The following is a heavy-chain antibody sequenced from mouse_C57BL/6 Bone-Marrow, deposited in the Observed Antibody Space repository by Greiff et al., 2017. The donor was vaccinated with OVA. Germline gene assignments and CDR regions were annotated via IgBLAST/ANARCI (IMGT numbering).Heavy chain of an antibody. CDR2: IYPRSGNT. CDR3: ARSDYYGNSFAY. D-gene: IGHD2-1*01. CDR1: GYTFTSYG. V-gene: IGHV1-81*01. Sequence: VQLVESGAELARPGASVKLSCKASGYTFTSYGISWVKQRTGQGLEWIGEIYPRSGNTYYNEKFKGKATLTADKSSSTAYMELRSLTSEDSAVYFGARSDYYGNSFAYWGQGTLVTVSA. J-gene: IGHJ3*01.